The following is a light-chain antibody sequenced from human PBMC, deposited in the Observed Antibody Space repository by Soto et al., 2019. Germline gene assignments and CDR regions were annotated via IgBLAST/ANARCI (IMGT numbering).Light chain of an antibody. CDR1: QSITTY. J-gene: IGKJ1*01. CDR2: AAS. V-gene: IGKV1-39*01. CDR3: LQHNSYPRT. Sequence: DIQMTQSPSSLSASVGDRVTITCRASQSITTYLNWYRQKPGKAPKLLIYAASSLQSGVPSRFSGSGSETEFTLSISSLQPEDFATYYCLQHNSYPRTFGQGTKVDIK.